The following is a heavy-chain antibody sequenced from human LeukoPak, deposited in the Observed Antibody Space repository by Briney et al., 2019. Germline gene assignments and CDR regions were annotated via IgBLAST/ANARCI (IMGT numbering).Heavy chain of an antibody. CDR2: IKKDGIEK. V-gene: IGHV3-7*01. J-gene: IGHJ4*02. CDR3: ASLDTAMAKGGY. CDR1: GFIFSYDW. D-gene: IGHD5-18*01. Sequence: GGSLRPSCAGSGFIFSYDWMSWVRQAPGKGLEWVACIKKDGIEKYYVDSVKGRFTISRDNAKNSLSLQMNSLRAEDTAVYYCASLDTAMAKGGYWGQGTLVTVSS.